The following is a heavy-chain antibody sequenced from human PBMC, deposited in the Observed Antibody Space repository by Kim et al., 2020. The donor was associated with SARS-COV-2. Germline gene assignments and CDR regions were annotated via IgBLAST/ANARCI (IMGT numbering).Heavy chain of an antibody. CDR1: GFTLSAYS. V-gene: IGHV3-23*01. Sequence: GGSLRLSCAASGFTLSAYSMSWVRQAAGRGLEWISVIGIDGRTICYKDSVNGRFTISRDNSKNTMYLQMNSLRAEDTAIYYCAKVGTVVAPPVDNWGQGT. D-gene: IGHD1-1*01. CDR2: IGIDGRTI. CDR3: AKVGTVVAPPVDN. J-gene: IGHJ3*02.